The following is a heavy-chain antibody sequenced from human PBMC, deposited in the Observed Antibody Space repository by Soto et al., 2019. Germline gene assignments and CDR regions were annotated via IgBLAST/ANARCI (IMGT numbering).Heavy chain of an antibody. CDR2: IFYSGST. CDR3: ARDMHAGFTHYFDP. V-gene: IGHV4-31*03. D-gene: IGHD1-26*01. Sequence: SETLSLTCTVSGGSISRGGYYWNWIRQHPGKGLEWIGYIFYSGSTYYNPSLKSRVTISMDTSKNQFSLSLKLTSMTAADTAVYYCARDMHAGFTHYFDPWGQGTLVTVSS. CDR1: GGSISRGGYY. J-gene: IGHJ5*02.